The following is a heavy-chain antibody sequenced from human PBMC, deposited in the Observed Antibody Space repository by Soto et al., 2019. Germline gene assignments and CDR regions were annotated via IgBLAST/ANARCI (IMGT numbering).Heavy chain of an antibody. Sequence: QVQLVESGGGVVQPGTSLRLSCAASGFTFSNHPMHWVRQAPGKGLEWVAVISYDGSNKYYADSVKGRFTISRDNSKNTLWMQMNSLRLADTAVYYCAREVDFWSGEIDCWGQGTLVTVSS. CDR2: ISYDGSNK. D-gene: IGHD3-3*01. CDR1: GFTFSNHP. J-gene: IGHJ4*02. CDR3: AREVDFWSGEIDC. V-gene: IGHV3-30-3*01.